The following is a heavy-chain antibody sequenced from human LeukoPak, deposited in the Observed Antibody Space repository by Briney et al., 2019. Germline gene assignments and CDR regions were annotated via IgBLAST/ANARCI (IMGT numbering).Heavy chain of an antibody. CDR3: AKIPSNGRVPAATYYFDY. J-gene: IGHJ4*02. Sequence: PGGSLRLSCAASGFTFSSYAMSWVRQAPGKGLEWISAISGSGGSTYYADSVKGRFTISRDNSKNTLYLQMNSLRAEDTAVYYCAKIPSNGRVPAATYYFDYWGQGTLVTVSS. V-gene: IGHV3-23*01. CDR2: ISGSGGST. CDR1: GFTFSSYA. D-gene: IGHD2-2*01.